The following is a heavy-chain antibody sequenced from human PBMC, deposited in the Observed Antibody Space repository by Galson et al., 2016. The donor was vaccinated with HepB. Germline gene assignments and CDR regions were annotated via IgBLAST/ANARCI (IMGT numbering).Heavy chain of an antibody. CDR1: GFTISNYW. V-gene: IGHV3-23*01. CDR3: AKMGHSSSSYFFDS. CDR2: ISGSGGST. J-gene: IGHJ4*02. D-gene: IGHD6-6*01. Sequence: SLRLSCAASGFTISNYWMTWVRQAPGKGLEWVSLISGSGGSTYYAASLKGRVTISRDNSKSTVYLQMRSLRATDRAVYYCAKMGHSSSSYFFDSWGQGALVTVSS.